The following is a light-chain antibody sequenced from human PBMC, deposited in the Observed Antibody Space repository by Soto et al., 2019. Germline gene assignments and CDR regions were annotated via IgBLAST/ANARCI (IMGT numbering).Light chain of an antibody. V-gene: IGLV2-11*01. Sequence: QSALAQPRSVSGSPGQSVTISCTGTDTDVGGYTFVSWYQQHAGKAPRVLIFDVSQRAPGVPDRLSGSKSGNTASLTISGLQPEDEADYHCCSYAGRYNFVMFGGGTKLTVL. CDR2: DVS. CDR3: CSYAGRYNFVM. CDR1: DTDVGGYTF. J-gene: IGLJ3*02.